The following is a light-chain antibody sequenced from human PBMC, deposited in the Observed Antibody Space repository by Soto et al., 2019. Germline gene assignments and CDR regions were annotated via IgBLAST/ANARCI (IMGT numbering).Light chain of an antibody. J-gene: IGLJ3*02. V-gene: IGLV4-60*02. Sequence: QPVLTQSSSASASLGSSVKLTCTLNSGHSSYIIAWHQQQPGKAPRYLMNLEGRGSYNRGSGVPDRFSGSSSGADRYLTISKLQFEDEAEYYGETWDRNINGVFGGGTKLTVL. CDR3: ETWDRNINGV. CDR2: LEGRGSY. CDR1: SGHSSYI.